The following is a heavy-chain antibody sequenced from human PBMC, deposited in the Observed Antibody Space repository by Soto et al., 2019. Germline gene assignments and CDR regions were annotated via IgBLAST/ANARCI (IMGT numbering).Heavy chain of an antibody. CDR3: ARESAGSGKNNWFDP. D-gene: IGHD3-10*01. V-gene: IGHV4-59*01. CDR2: IHRTGST. CDR1: RGPISSYY. J-gene: IGHJ5*02. Sequence: PSETLSLTCSVSRGPISSYYLSWVRQPPGKGLEWIGFIHRTGSTKYNPSLESRVTISVDTSQNQLSLRLSSVTAADTAVYYCARESAGSGKNNWFDPWGQGILVTVYS.